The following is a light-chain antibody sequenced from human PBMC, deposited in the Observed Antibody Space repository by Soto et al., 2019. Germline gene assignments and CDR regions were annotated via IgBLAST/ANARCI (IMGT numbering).Light chain of an antibody. J-gene: IGKJ1*01. CDR2: KAS. CDR3: QQYNSLWT. Sequence: DIQMTQSPSTLSASVGDRVTITCRASQSISSWLAWYQQNPGKAPKLLLYKASSLESGVPSRFSGSGSGTEFTLTISSLQPDDFATYHCQQYNSLWTFGQGTKVEIE. CDR1: QSISSW. V-gene: IGKV1-5*03.